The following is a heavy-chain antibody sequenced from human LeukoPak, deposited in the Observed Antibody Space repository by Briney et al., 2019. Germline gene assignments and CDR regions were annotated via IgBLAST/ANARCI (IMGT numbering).Heavy chain of an antibody. Sequence: GASVKVSCKVSGYTLTELSMHWVRQAPGQGLEWMGWMNPNSGNTGYAQKFQGRVTMTRNTSISTAYMELSSLRSEDTAVYYCARAQSPRETGYQHWGQGTLVTVSS. CDR2: MNPNSGNT. D-gene: IGHD3-9*01. CDR3: ARAQSPRETGYQH. J-gene: IGHJ4*02. V-gene: IGHV1-8*01. CDR1: GYTLTELS.